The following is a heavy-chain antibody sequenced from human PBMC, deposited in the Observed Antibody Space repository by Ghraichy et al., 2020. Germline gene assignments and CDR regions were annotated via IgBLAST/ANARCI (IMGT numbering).Heavy chain of an antibody. CDR3: AKAFPPYKAPYHFYGMDV. CDR2: ITWNGGNS. D-gene: IGHD1-1*01. CDR1: GFNFDDYA. J-gene: IGHJ6*02. V-gene: IGHV3-9*01. Sequence: GGSLRLSCAASGFNFDDYAMHWFRQAPGKGLEWVSGITWNGGNSAYADSVRGRFTISRDSAKNSLYLQMNSLRAEDTAFYYGAKAFPPYKAPYHFYGMDVWGQGTTVTVSS.